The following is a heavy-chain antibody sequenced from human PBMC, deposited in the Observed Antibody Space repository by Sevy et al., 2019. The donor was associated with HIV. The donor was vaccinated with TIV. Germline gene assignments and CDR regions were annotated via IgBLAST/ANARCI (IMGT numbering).Heavy chain of an antibody. CDR1: GFTFDDYT. J-gene: IGHJ6*02. CDR3: AKNSAGIAAAGTLFGYYGMDV. Sequence: GGSLRLSCAASGFTFDDYTMHWVRQAPGKGLEWVSLISWDGGSTYYADSVKGRFTISRDNSKNSLYLQMNSLRTEDTALYYCAKNSAGIAAAGTLFGYYGMDVWGLGTTVTVSS. D-gene: IGHD6-13*01. CDR2: ISWDGGST. V-gene: IGHV3-43*01.